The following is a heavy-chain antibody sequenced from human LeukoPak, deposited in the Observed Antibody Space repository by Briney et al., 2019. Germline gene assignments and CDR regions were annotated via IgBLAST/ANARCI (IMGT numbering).Heavy chain of an antibody. J-gene: IGHJ3*02. D-gene: IGHD6-19*01. CDR3: AKVVGLIAVAGNAFDI. CDR2: ITTSGDST. Sequence: GGSLRLSCAASGFTFSSCAMCWVRQAPGKGLEWVSTITTSGDSTYYADSVKGRFTISRDNSKNTLYLQMNSLRAEDTAVYYCAKVVGLIAVAGNAFDIWGQGTMVTVSS. V-gene: IGHV3-23*01. CDR1: GFTFSSCA.